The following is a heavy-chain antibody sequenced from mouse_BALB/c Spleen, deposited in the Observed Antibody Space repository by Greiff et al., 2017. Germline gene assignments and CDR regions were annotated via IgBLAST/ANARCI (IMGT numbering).Heavy chain of an antibody. CDR3: ARRYGSSYWYFDV. D-gene: IGHD1-1*01. V-gene: IGHV5-12-2*01. CDR2: ISNGGGST. Sequence: EVKVEESGGGLVQPGGSLKLSCAASGFTFSSYTMSWVRQTPEKRLEWVAYISNGGGSTYYPDTVKGRFTISRDNAKNTLYLQMSSLKSEDTAMYYCARRYGSSYWYFDVWGAGTTVTVSS. J-gene: IGHJ1*01. CDR1: GFTFSSYT.